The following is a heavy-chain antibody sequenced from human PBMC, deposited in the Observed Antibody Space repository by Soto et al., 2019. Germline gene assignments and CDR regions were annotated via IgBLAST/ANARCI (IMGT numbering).Heavy chain of an antibody. CDR2: ISYDGSNK. CDR3: AKDVVVVPRIYYYYGMDV. CDR1: GFTFSSYG. J-gene: IGHJ6*02. Sequence: PGGSLRLSCAASGFTFSSYGMHWVRQAPGKGLEWVAVISYDGSNKYYADSVKGRFTISRDNSKNTLYLQMNSLRAEDTAVYYCAKDVVVVPRIYYYYGMDVWSQGTTVTVSS. D-gene: IGHD2-2*01. V-gene: IGHV3-30*18.